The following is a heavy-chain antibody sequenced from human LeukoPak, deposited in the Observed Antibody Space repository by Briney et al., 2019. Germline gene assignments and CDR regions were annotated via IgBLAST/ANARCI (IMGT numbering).Heavy chain of an antibody. CDR3: ARSTQYCSSTSCYTEGFDY. D-gene: IGHD2-2*02. Sequence: ASVKVSCKASGYTFTGYYMHWVRQAPGQGLEWMGWINPNSGGTNYAQKFQGRVTMTRDTSISTAYMELSRLRSEDTAVCYCARSTQYCSSTSCYTEGFDYWGQGTLVTVSS. CDR1: GYTFTGYY. V-gene: IGHV1-2*02. J-gene: IGHJ4*02. CDR2: INPNSGGT.